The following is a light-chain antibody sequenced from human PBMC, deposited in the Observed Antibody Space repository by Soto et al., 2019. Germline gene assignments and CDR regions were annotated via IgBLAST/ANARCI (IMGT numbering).Light chain of an antibody. CDR3: QQYNSYSPEWT. CDR2: KAS. J-gene: IGKJ1*01. V-gene: IGKV1-5*03. Sequence: DIQMTQSPSTLSASVGDRVTITCRASHSISSWLAWYQQKPGKAPKLLIYKASSLESGVPSRFSGSGSGTEFTLTISSLQPDDFATYYCQQYNSYSPEWTFGQGTKVDIK. CDR1: HSISSW.